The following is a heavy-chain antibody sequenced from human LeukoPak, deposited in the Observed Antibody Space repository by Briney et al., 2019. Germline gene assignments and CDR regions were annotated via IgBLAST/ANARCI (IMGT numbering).Heavy chain of an antibody. J-gene: IGHJ4*02. CDR1: RFTFNTYG. CDR3: ARWRAGIAVAVDY. D-gene: IGHD6-19*01. Sequence: GGSLRLSCAASRFTFNTYGMHWVRQAPGKGLEWVALIWYDGSNKFYADSVKGRFTISRDNSKNTLYLQMNSLRAEDTAVYYCARWRAGIAVAVDYWGQGTLVTVSS. V-gene: IGHV3-33*01. CDR2: IWYDGSNK.